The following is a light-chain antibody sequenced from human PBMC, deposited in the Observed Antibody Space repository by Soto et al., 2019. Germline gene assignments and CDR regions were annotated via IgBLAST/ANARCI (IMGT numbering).Light chain of an antibody. CDR2: GAS. Sequence: EIVMTQSPATLSVSPGDRATLSCRASQSVSSNLAWYQQKPGQAPRLLIYGASTRATGIPARFSGSGSGTEFTLTISSFQSEDLAVYYCQQYHLWPLTFGGGTKVDIK. CDR3: QQYHLWPLT. CDR1: QSVSSN. V-gene: IGKV3-15*01. J-gene: IGKJ4*01.